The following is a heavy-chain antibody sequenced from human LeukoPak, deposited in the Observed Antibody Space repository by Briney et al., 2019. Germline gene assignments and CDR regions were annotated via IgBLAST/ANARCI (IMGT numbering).Heavy chain of an antibody. J-gene: IGHJ4*02. Sequence: GGSLRLSCAASGFTFSSYGMHWVRQAPGKGLEWVAVISYDGSNKYYADSVKGRFTISRDNSKNTLYLQMNSLRAEDTAVYYCAKDSSQGGSSSYYFDYWGQGTLVTASS. CDR1: GFTFSSYG. V-gene: IGHV3-30*18. CDR2: ISYDGSNK. CDR3: AKDSSQGGSSSYYFDY. D-gene: IGHD1-26*01.